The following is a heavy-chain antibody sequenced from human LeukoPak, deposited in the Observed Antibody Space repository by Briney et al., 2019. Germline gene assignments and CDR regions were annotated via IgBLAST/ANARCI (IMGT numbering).Heavy chain of an antibody. D-gene: IGHD4-17*01. CDR1: GVSLSSDAYY. Sequence: SETLSLTCTVSGVSLSSDAYYWGWIRQPPGKGLEWIGSISYSGPTYHNPSLKSRVAISVDTSMSKFSLRMASVTAADTAVYYCARGGVTIYYYGMDVWGQGTTVTVSS. CDR3: ARGGVTIYYYGMDV. CDR2: ISYSGPT. J-gene: IGHJ6*02. V-gene: IGHV4-39*01.